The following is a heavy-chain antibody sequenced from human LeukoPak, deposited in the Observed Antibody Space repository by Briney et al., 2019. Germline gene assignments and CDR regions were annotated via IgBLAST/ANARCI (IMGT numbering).Heavy chain of an antibody. J-gene: IGHJ6*02. Sequence: SETLSLTCTVSGGSISSYYWSWIRQPPGKGLEWIGYIYYSGSTNYNPSLKSRVTISVDTSKNQFSLKLSSVTAADTAVYYCARGFLENYYYYYGMDVWGQGTTVTVSS. V-gene: IGHV4-59*01. CDR2: IYYSGST. CDR3: ARGFLENYYYYYGMDV. CDR1: GGSISSYY. D-gene: IGHD3-10*01.